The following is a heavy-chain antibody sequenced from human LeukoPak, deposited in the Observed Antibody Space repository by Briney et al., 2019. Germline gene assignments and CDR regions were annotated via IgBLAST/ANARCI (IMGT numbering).Heavy chain of an antibody. V-gene: IGHV3-7*03. J-gene: IGHJ4*02. CDR2: INHNGNVN. Sequence: GGSLRLSCAASGFTFSSYWMNWARQAPGKGLEWVASINHNGNVNYYVDSVKGRFTISRDNAKNSLYLQMSNLRAEDTAVYFCAREDGLDYWGQGTLVTVSS. CDR3: AREDGLDY. CDR1: GFTFSSYW. D-gene: IGHD5-24*01.